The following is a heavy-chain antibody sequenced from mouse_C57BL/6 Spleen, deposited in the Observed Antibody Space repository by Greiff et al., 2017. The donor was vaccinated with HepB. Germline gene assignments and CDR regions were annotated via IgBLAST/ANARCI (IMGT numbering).Heavy chain of an antibody. CDR3: ARPPYDYWDFDV. CDR1: GFTFSDYY. V-gene: IGHV5-16*01. CDR2: INYDGSST. D-gene: IGHD1-1*01. Sequence: EVKVEESEGGLVQPGSSMKLSCTASGFTFSDYYMAWVRQVPEKGLEWVANINYDGSSTYYLDSLKSRFIISRDNAKNILYLQMSSLKSEDTATYYCARPPYDYWDFDVWGTGTTVTVSS. J-gene: IGHJ1*03.